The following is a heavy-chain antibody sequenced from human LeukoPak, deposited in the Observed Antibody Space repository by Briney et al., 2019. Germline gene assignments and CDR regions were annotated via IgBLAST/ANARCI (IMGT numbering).Heavy chain of an antibody. Sequence: GGSLRLSCAASGFTFINAWMTWVRQVPGKGLEWVSVVTGDSGTTHYADSVKGRFTISRGNSKNTVYLQMNSLRAEDTAIYYCAKGWSGYFRSPFDLWGRGTMVTVSS. CDR2: VTGDSGTT. CDR1: GFTFINAW. V-gene: IGHV3-23*01. J-gene: IGHJ3*01. D-gene: IGHD3-3*01. CDR3: AKGWSGYFRSPFDL.